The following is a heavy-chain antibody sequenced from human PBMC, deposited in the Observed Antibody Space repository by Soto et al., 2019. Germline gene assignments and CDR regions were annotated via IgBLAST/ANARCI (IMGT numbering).Heavy chain of an antibody. CDR1: GFTFSSYA. D-gene: IGHD3-22*01. CDR2: ISGTGGST. CDR3: AKEMTSGYYLFDY. V-gene: IGHV3-23*01. Sequence: GGSLRLSCAASGFTFSSYAMSWVRQAPGKGLEWVSTISGTGGSTYYPDTVKGRFTISRDNSKNTVYLQMNSLRAEDVAVYYCAKEMTSGYYLFDYWGQGTLVTVSS. J-gene: IGHJ4*02.